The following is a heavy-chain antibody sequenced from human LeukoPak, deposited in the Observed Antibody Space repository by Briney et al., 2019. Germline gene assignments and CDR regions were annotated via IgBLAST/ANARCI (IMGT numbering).Heavy chain of an antibody. J-gene: IGHJ4*02. Sequence: PSETLSLTCAVSGYSISGGYYWGWIRQPPGKGLEWIGSIYHSGSTYYNPSLKSRVTISVDTSKNQFSLKLSSVTAADTAVYYCATSIAVAGTLDYWGQGTLVTVSS. CDR1: GYSISGGYY. D-gene: IGHD6-19*01. CDR2: IYHSGST. CDR3: ATSIAVAGTLDY. V-gene: IGHV4-38-2*01.